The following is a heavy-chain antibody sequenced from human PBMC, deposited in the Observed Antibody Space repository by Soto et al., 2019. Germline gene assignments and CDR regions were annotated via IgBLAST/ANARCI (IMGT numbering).Heavy chain of an antibody. CDR2: INPNSGGT. CDR3: AREGPIAVDIYYYYGMDV. Sequence: QVPLVQSGAEVKKPGASVKVSCKASGYTFTGYYMHWVRQAPGQGLEWMGWINPNSGGTNYAQKFQGRVTMTRDTSISTAYMELSRLRSDDTAVYYCAREGPIAVDIYYYYGMDVWGQGTTVTVSS. J-gene: IGHJ6*02. V-gene: IGHV1-2*02. D-gene: IGHD6-19*01. CDR1: GYTFTGYY.